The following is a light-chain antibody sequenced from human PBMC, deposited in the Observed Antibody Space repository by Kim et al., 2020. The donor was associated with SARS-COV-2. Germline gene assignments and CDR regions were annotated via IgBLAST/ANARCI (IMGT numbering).Light chain of an antibody. Sequence: EIVMTQSPATLSVSPGEGATLSCRASQSVSNNLAWYQQKPGQAPRLLIYGASTRATGIPARFSGSGSGTEFTLAISSLQSEDFAVYYCQQYNNWPPLTFGGGTKVEIK. V-gene: IGKV3-15*01. CDR3: QQYNNWPPLT. CDR1: QSVSNN. J-gene: IGKJ4*01. CDR2: GAS.